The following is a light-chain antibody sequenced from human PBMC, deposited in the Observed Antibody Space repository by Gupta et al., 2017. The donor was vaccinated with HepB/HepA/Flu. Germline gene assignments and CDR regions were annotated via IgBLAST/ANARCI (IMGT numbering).Light chain of an antibody. CDR1: SSDIGGYNY. CDR3: SSYTSSNDYV. CDR2: DVS. V-gene: IGLV2-14*03. Sequence: QSALTQPASASGSPGQSITLSCPGTSSDIGGYNYVSWYQQHPGKAPKLMIFDVSNRPSGVSNRFSGSKSGNTASLTISGLQAEDEADYYCSSYTSSNDYVIGTGTKVTVL. J-gene: IGLJ1*01.